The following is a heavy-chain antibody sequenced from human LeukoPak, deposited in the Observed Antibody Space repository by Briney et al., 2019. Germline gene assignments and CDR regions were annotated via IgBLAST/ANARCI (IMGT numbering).Heavy chain of an antibody. D-gene: IGHD3-9*01. Sequence: PGGALRLSCAASGFTFSSYWMSWVRQAPGKGLEWVANIKQEGSEKYYVDSVTGRFTISRDNAKNSLYLQLNSLRAEDTDVYYCARENLDYDILTGYYRGYYYYYSYMDVWGKGPTVPVSS. CDR3: ARENLDYDILTGYYRGYYYYYSYMDV. CDR2: IKQEGSEK. CDR1: GFTFSSYW. V-gene: IGHV3-7*01. J-gene: IGHJ6*03.